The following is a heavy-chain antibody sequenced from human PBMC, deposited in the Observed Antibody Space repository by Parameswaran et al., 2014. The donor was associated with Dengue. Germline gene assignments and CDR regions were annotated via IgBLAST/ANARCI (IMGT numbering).Heavy chain of an antibody. CDR3: ATTRSSSQLAYFGMDV. J-gene: IGHJ6*02. D-gene: IGHD6-13*01. Sequence: KWIRQPPGKGLEWVSSITSHSSYIYYADSVKGRFTISRDNDKNSLYLQMSSLRAEDTAVYYCATTRSSSQLAYFGMDVWGQGTTVTVSS. V-gene: IGHV3-21*01. CDR2: ITSHSSYI.